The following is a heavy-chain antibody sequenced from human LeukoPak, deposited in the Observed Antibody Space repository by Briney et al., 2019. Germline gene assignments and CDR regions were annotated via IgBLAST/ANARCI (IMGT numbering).Heavy chain of an antibody. J-gene: IGHJ3*02. CDR1: GFSISNYN. CDR3: ARYGDTGAFDI. CDR2: ISSSSNTI. Sequence: PGGSLRLSCAASGFSISNYNMNWVRQAPGKGLEWVSYISSSSNTIYYADSVKGRFTISRDNAKKSLYLQMNSLRAEDTAVYYCARYGDTGAFDIWGQGTMVTVSS. D-gene: IGHD5-18*01. V-gene: IGHV3-48*01.